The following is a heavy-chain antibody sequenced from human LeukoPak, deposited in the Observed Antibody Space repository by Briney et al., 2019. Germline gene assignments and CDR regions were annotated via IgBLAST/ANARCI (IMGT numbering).Heavy chain of an antibody. J-gene: IGHJ4*02. V-gene: IGHV1-18*01. CDR1: GYTFTSYG. Sequence: ASVKVSCKASGYTFTSYGISWVRQAPGQGLEWMGWTSAYNGNTNYAQKLQGRVTMTTDTSTSTAYMELRSLRSDDTAVYYCARDNHDILTGYSAYFDYWGQGTLVTVSS. CDR2: TSAYNGNT. D-gene: IGHD3-9*01. CDR3: ARDNHDILTGYSAYFDY.